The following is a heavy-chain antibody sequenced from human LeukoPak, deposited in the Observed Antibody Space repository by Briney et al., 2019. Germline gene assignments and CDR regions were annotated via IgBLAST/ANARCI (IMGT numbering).Heavy chain of an antibody. J-gene: IGHJ4*02. CDR3: AKDDAWLQYGN. Sequence: GGSLRLSCAASGFTFSDYWMHWVRQAPGKGLVGVSRINSDGRITSYADSVKGRFTISRDNAKNTLYLQMNSLRAEDTAVYYCAKDDAWLQYGNWGRGTLVTVSS. D-gene: IGHD5-24*01. CDR1: GFTFSDYW. V-gene: IGHV3-74*01. CDR2: INSDGRIT.